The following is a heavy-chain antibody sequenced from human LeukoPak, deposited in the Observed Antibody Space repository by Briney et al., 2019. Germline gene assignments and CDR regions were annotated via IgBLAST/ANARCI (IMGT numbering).Heavy chain of an antibody. CDR1: GFTFSSYD. J-gene: IGHJ4*02. CDR3: ARGLSGSCIAE. CDR2: IGTAGDT. D-gene: IGHD1-26*01. V-gene: IGHV3-13*01. Sequence: GGSLRLSCAASGFTFSSYDMHWVRQATGKGLEWVSAIGTAGDTYYPGSVKGRFTISRENAKNSLYLQMNSLRAGDTAVYYCARGLSGSCIAEWGQGTLVTVSS.